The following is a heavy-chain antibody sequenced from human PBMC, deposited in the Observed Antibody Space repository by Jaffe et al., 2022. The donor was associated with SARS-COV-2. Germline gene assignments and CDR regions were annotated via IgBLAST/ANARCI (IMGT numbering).Heavy chain of an antibody. CDR3: ARAGIYCSGGSCYPQNSSGWYRYYYMDV. CDR1: GYTFTSYA. V-gene: IGHV1-3*01. D-gene: IGHD2-15*01. CDR2: INAGNGNT. Sequence: QVQLVQSGAEVKKPGASVKVSCKASGYTFTSYAMHWVRQAPGQRLEWMGWINAGNGNTKYSQKFQGRVTITRDTSASTAYMELSSLRSEDTAVYYCARAGIYCSGGSCYPQNSSGWYRYYYMDVWGKGTTVTVSS. J-gene: IGHJ6*03.